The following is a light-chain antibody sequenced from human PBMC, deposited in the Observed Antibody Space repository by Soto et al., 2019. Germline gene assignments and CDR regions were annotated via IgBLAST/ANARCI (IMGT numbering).Light chain of an antibody. CDR3: SSYTRSTTVV. V-gene: IGLV2-14*01. CDR2: DVS. J-gene: IGLJ2*01. CDR1: SSDVGYYNY. Sequence: QSALTQPASVSGSPGQSITISCTGTSSDVGYYNYVSWYQQHPGKVPKLMIYDVSNRPSGVSNRFSGSKSGNTASLTISGLQAEDEADYYCSSYTRSTTVVFGGGTKLTV.